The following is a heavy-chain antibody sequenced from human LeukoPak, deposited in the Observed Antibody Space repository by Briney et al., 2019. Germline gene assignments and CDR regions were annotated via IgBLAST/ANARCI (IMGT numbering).Heavy chain of an antibody. CDR2: ISGSGGST. V-gene: IGHV3-23*01. J-gene: IGHJ1*01. CDR1: GFTFSSYA. D-gene: IGHD6-13*01. CDR3: AKGSTWYMASLFGY. Sequence: GGSLRLSCVASGFTFSSYAMSWVRQAPGKGLEWVSGISGSGGSTYYADSVKGRFTISRDNSKNTLYLQMNSLRAEHTAVYYCAKGSTWYMASLFGYWGQGTLVTVSS.